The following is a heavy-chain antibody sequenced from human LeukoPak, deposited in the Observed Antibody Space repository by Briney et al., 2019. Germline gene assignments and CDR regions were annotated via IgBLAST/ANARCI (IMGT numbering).Heavy chain of an antibody. J-gene: IGHJ6*03. CDR2: IYTSGST. D-gene: IGHD5-18*01. CDR1: GGSISSGSYY. CDR3: AREPADTAMVYYYYYYMDV. Sequence: SETPSLTCTVSGGSISSGSYYWSWIRQPAGKGLEWIVRIYTSGSTNYNPSLKSRVTISVDTSKNQFSLKLSSVTAADTAVYYCAREPADTAMVYYYYYYMDVWGKGTTVTVSS. V-gene: IGHV4-61*02.